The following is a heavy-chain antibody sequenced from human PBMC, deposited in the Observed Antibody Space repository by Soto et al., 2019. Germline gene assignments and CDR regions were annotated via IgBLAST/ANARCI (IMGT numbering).Heavy chain of an antibody. V-gene: IGHV3-73*02. CDR3: SKYSGGPTSPAA. D-gene: IGHD1-26*01. J-gene: IGHJ5*02. Sequence: EVQLLEAGGGLVQPGGSLKLSCATSGFSFSDIAMHWVRQASGKGLEWVGRIDRKTYNYATTYGASVKGRFTIYRDESRNKLYLQMNSMKTEDRAMYYGSKYSGGPTSPAALGQETLVTDSS. CDR2: IDRKTYNYAT. CDR1: GFSFSDIA.